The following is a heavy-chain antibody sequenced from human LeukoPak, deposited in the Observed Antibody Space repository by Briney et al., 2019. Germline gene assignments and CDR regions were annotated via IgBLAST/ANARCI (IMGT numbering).Heavy chain of an antibody. CDR2: IRSDGTNE. Sequence: GGSLRLSCAASEFTFSNYGMHWVRQAPGKGLEWVAFIRSDGTNEFYADSVKGRITISRDNSKNTLYLQMNSLRAEDTAVYYCARAPSAGNFVLYYFDYWGQGTLVTVSS. V-gene: IGHV3-30*02. CDR1: EFTFSNYG. J-gene: IGHJ4*02. CDR3: ARAPSAGNFVLYYFDY. D-gene: IGHD3-16*02.